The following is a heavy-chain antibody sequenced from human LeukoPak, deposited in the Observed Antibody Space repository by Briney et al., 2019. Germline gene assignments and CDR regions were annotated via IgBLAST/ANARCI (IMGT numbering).Heavy chain of an antibody. CDR3: ARTSYCGGDCSFDY. CDR2: IYSGGST. Sequence: GGSLRLSCAASGFTVSSNYMSWVRQAPGKGLEWVSVIYSGGSTYYADSVKGRFTISRDNSENTLYLQMNSLRAEDTAVYYCARTSYCGGDCSFDYWGQGTLVTVSS. CDR1: GFTVSSNY. D-gene: IGHD2-21*02. V-gene: IGHV3-53*01. J-gene: IGHJ4*02.